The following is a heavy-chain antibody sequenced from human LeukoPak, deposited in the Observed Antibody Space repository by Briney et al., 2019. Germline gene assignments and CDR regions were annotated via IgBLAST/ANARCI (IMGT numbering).Heavy chain of an antibody. J-gene: IGHJ4*02. CDR2: IYYSGST. D-gene: IGHD6-19*01. CDR3: ARGSPYSSGWYRVLDY. Sequence: SETLSLTCTVSGGSISSYYWSWIRQPPGKGLEWIGYIYYSGSTNYNPSLKSRVTISVDTSKNQFSLKLSSVTAADTAVYYCARGSPYSSGWYRVLDYWGQGTLVTVSS. V-gene: IGHV4-59*01. CDR1: GGSISSYY.